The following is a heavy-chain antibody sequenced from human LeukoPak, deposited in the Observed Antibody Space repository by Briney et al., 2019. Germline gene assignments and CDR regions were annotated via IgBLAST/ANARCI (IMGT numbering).Heavy chain of an antibody. J-gene: IGHJ4*02. CDR2: ISGSGDCT. CDR1: GFTFSSYA. Sequence: GGSLRLSCAASGFTFSSYAMSWVRQAPGKGLEWVSAISGSGDCTYYGDSVKGRFTISRDNSKNTLYLQMNSLRAEDTAVYYCAKTRPLDSSSWSHGDYWGQGTLVAVSS. V-gene: IGHV3-23*01. CDR3: AKTRPLDSSSWSHGDY. D-gene: IGHD6-13*01.